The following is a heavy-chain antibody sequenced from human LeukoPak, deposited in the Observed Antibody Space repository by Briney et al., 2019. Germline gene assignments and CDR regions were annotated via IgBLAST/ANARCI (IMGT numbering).Heavy chain of an antibody. CDR3: TVGLWSGVDN. CDR2: INPNSGGA. J-gene: IGHJ4*02. D-gene: IGHD4/OR15-4a*01. Sequence: ASVKVSCKSSGYTFTGYYIHWVRQAPGQGLEWMGWINPNSGGANYAQKFQGRVTMTRDTSISTAYMDLSRLRSDDTAVYYCTVGLWSGVDNWGQGTLVTVSS. CDR1: GYTFTGYY. V-gene: IGHV1-2*02.